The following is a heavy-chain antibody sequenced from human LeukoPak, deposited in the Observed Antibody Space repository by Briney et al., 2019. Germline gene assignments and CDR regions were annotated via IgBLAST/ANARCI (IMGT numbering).Heavy chain of an antibody. CDR3: AREPPESYYFDN. CDR1: GYTFSGFY. Sequence: ASVTVSCKASGYTFSGFYVHWVRQAPGQGLEWMGIIKVSGGRTEYAQKFQGRVTVTRDMSTSTVYMELNNLRSEDTAVYYCAREPPESYYFDNWGREPWSPSPQ. J-gene: IGHJ4*02. V-gene: IGHV1-46*01. CDR2: IKVSGGRT.